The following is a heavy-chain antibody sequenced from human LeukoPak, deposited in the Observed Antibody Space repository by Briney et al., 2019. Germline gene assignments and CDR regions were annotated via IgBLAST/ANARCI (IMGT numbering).Heavy chain of an antibody. D-gene: IGHD6-13*01. J-gene: IGHJ4*02. Sequence: GGSLKLSCAASGFTVRSNYMSWVRQAPGQGLEWVSIIYSGGSIYYADSVKGRFTISRDNSKNTLYLQMNSLRAEDTAVYYCARVVKSSSSNPLWGQGTLVTVSS. CDR2: IYSGGSI. CDR1: GFTVRSNY. CDR3: ARVVKSSSSNPL. V-gene: IGHV3-53*01.